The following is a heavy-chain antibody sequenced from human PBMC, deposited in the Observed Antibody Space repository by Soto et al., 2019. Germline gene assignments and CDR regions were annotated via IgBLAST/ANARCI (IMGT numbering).Heavy chain of an antibody. CDR3: ARQRDRGLLGARDY. V-gene: IGHV4-59*01. CDR1: GGSINLYY. Sequence: SETLSLTCTVSGGSINLYYWSWVRQPPGNGLEWIASIYYNGKTNYNPSLKNRVTMSVDSSKKQFSLKLGSVTAADTAVYYCARQRDRGLLGARDYWGRGTLVTVSS. D-gene: IGHD3-10*01. CDR2: IYYNGKT. J-gene: IGHJ4*02.